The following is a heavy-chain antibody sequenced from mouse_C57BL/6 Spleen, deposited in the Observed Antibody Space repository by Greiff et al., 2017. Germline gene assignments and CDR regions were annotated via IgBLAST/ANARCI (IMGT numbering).Heavy chain of an antibody. Sequence: DVMLVESGGDLVKPGGSLKLSCAASGFTFSSYGMSWVRQTPDKRPEWVATISSGASYTYYPDSVKGRFTFSRDNSNNTLYLQMSSPKSGGTAMYYCARHAWEGYYFDYWGQGTTLTVSS. CDR3: ARHAWEGYYFDY. V-gene: IGHV5-6*02. CDR2: ISSGASYT. J-gene: IGHJ2*01. CDR1: GFTFSSYG. D-gene: IGHD4-1*01.